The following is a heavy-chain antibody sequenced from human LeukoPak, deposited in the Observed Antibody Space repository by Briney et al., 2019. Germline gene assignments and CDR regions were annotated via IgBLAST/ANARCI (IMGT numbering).Heavy chain of an antibody. Sequence: GGSLRLSCAASAFTFSTYAMTWVRQAPGKGLEWVSYISSSSSTIYYADSVKGRFTISRDNAKNSLYLQMNSLRDEDTAVYYCARYVDTTMLTWGQGTLVTVSS. CDR2: ISSSSSTI. J-gene: IGHJ4*02. CDR3: ARYVDTTMLT. D-gene: IGHD5-18*01. CDR1: AFTFSTYA. V-gene: IGHV3-48*02.